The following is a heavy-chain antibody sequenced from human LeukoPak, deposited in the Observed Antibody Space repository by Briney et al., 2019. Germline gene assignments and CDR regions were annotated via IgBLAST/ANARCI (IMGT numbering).Heavy chain of an antibody. CDR3: ARDKFRGWMEFEAWFDP. Sequence: ASVKVSCKVSGYTLTELSMHWVRQAPGKGLEWMGGFDPEDGETIYAQKFQGRVTITADESTSTAYMELSSLRSEDTAVYYCARDKFRGWMEFEAWFDPWGQGTLVTVSS. CDR2: FDPEDGET. D-gene: IGHD6-19*01. V-gene: IGHV1-24*01. J-gene: IGHJ5*02. CDR1: GYTLTELS.